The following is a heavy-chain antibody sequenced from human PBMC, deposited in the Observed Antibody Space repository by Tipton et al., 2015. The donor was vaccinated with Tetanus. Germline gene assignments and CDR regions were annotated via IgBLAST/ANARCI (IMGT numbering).Heavy chain of an antibody. CDR1: GDSISSYY. CDR2: INSGST. Sequence: TLSLTCTVSGDSISSYYWNWIRQSPVKGLEWIGYINSGSTHYNPSLKSRVTISVDTSKNQFSLNLSSVTAADTAVYYCARSGYYSRAYYHYRMDVWGQGTTVSVSS. J-gene: IGHJ6*02. D-gene: IGHD3-9*01. V-gene: IGHV4-59*12. CDR3: ARSGYYSRAYYHYRMDV.